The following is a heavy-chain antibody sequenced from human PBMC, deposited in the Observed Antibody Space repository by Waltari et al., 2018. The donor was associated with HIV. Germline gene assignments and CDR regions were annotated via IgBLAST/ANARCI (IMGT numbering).Heavy chain of an antibody. CDR2: IWYDGSKK. Sequence: QVQLVESGGGVVQPGRSLRLSCATSGFTLSSYGMHWVRQARGKGLEWVTVIWYDGSKKYYADSVKGRFTISRDNSKNTLYLQMNSLRIEDTAVYYCARKYSSSWGAPFDYWGQGTLVTVSS. J-gene: IGHJ4*02. V-gene: IGHV3-33*01. D-gene: IGHD6-13*01. CDR3: ARKYSSSWGAPFDY. CDR1: GFTLSSYG.